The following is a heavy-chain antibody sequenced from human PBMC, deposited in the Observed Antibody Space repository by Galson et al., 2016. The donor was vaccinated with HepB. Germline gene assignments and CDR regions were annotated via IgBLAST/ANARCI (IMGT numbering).Heavy chain of an antibody. CDR3: AKSLLGVTLVSYYYGMGV. J-gene: IGHJ6*02. D-gene: IGHD2-21*02. Sequence: SLRLSCAASGVTFSHYVMIWVRQAPGKGLEWVSAISGSGTATYYEHSVKGRFTISRDNSKNTLFLQMNSLRAEDTAVYYCAKSLLGVTLVSYYYGMGVWGQGTTVTVSS. CDR2: ISGSGTAT. V-gene: IGHV3-23*01. CDR1: GVTFSHYV.